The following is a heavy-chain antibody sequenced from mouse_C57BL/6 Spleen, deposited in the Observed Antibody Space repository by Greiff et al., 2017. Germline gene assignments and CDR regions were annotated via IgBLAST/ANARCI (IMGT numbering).Heavy chain of an antibody. Sequence: DVKLVESEGGLVQPGSSMKLSCTASGFTFSDYYMAWVRQVPEKGLEWVANINYDGSSTYYLDSLKSRFIISRDNAKNILYLQMSSLKSEDTATYYCARAIYYYCSSYVTFDYWGQGTTLTVSS. CDR2: INYDGSST. V-gene: IGHV5-16*01. CDR3: ARAIYYYCSSYVTFDY. J-gene: IGHJ2*01. CDR1: GFTFSDYY. D-gene: IGHD1-1*01.